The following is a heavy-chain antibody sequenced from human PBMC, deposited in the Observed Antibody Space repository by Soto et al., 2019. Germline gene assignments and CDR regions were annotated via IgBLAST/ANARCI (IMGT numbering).Heavy chain of an antibody. Sequence: QVQVVESGGGVVQPGRSLRLSCAASGFAFSNFGMQWGRQAPGKGLEWVASISYDGNIKKFADSVKGRFTISRDISSNTLYLQMSSLRSEDTAVYDCARFWGPVTSAVDDFWGQGTLVTVSS. V-gene: IGHV3-30*03. D-gene: IGHD3-16*01. CDR1: GFAFSNFG. CDR3: ARFWGPVTSAVDDF. J-gene: IGHJ4*02. CDR2: ISYDGNIK.